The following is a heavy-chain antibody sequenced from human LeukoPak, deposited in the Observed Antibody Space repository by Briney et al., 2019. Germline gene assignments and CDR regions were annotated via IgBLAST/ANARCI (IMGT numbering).Heavy chain of an antibody. J-gene: IGHJ4*02. Sequence: KPSETLSLTCTVSGGSISSSSYYCDWIRQPPGKGLEWIGSLFYTGTPYYSPSLKNRVTMSLDTSKNQFSLKLTSVAAADTAVYYCARRLNSGSPYFDYWGQGSLVTVSP. CDR3: ARRLNSGSPYFDY. V-gene: IGHV4-39*01. D-gene: IGHD1-26*01. CDR2: LFYTGTP. CDR1: GGSISSSSYY.